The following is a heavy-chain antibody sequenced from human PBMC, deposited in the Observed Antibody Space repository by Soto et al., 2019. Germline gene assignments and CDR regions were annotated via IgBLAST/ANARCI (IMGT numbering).Heavy chain of an antibody. V-gene: IGHV4-59*12. CDR3: ARVRGYYYGSGSYYRSWFDP. Sequence: SETLSLTCTVSGGSISSYYWSWIRQPPGKGLEWIGYIYYSGSTNYNPSLKSRVTISVDTSKNQFSLKLSSVTAADTAVYYCARVRGYYYGSGSYYRSWFDPWGQGTLVTVSS. CDR1: GGSISSYY. J-gene: IGHJ5*02. D-gene: IGHD3-10*01. CDR2: IYYSGST.